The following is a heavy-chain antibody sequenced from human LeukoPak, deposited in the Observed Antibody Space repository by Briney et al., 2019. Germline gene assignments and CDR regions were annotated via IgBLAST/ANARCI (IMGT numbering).Heavy chain of an antibody. V-gene: IGHV4-4*09. Sequence: SETLSLTCTVSGGSISSYYWSWIRQPPGKGLEWIGYIYTSGSTNYNPSLKSRVTISVDTSKNQFSLKLSSVTAADTAVFYCARHRVVHDTSDVWGQGTMVTVSS. CDR1: GGSISSYY. J-gene: IGHJ3*01. D-gene: IGHD3-3*01. CDR2: IYTSGST. CDR3: ARHRVVHDTSDV.